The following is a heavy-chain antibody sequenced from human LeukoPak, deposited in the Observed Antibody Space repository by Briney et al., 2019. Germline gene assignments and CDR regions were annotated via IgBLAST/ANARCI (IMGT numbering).Heavy chain of an antibody. Sequence: PGGSLRLSCAASGFTFSSYAMSRVRQAPGKGLEWVSAISGSGGSTYYADSVKGRFTISRDNSKNTLYLQMNSLRAEDTAVYYCAKATPTIHTDLNWFDPWGQGTLVTVSS. CDR2: ISGSGGST. CDR1: GFTFSSYA. D-gene: IGHD5-12*01. J-gene: IGHJ5*02. CDR3: AKATPTIHTDLNWFDP. V-gene: IGHV3-23*01.